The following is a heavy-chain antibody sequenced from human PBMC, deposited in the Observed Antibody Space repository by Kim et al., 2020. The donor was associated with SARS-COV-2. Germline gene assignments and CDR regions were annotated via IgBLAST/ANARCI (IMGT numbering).Heavy chain of an antibody. V-gene: IGHV4-59*08. CDR3: ARRAINSYGSFFDY. Sequence: NHTPKSPVTLSVDTSKNQFSLRLSSVTAADTAVYYCARRAINSYGSFFDYWGQGTLVTVSS. J-gene: IGHJ4*02. D-gene: IGHD3-10*01.